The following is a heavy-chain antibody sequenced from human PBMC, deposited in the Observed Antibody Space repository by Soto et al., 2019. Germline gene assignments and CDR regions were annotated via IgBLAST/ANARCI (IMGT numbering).Heavy chain of an antibody. CDR2: IIPIFGTA. J-gene: IGHJ6*02. Sequence: GASVKVSCKASGGTFSSYAISWVRQAPGQGLEWMGGIIPIFGTANYAQKFQGRVTITADESTSTAYMELSSLRSEDTAVYYCARDLAYYAILTGYYTKSGPPDVWGQGTTVTVSS. CDR1: GGTFSSYA. V-gene: IGHV1-69*13. D-gene: IGHD3-9*01. CDR3: ARDLAYYAILTGYYTKSGPPDV.